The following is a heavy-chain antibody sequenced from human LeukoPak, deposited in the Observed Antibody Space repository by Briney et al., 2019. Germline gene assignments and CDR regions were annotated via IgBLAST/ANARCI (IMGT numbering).Heavy chain of an antibody. J-gene: IGHJ4*02. CDR2: IYSTGST. Sequence: SETLSLTCTVSGGSISSYYWSWIRQPAGKGLEWIGRIYSTGSTNYNPSLKGRVTMSVDTSKNQFSLRLRSGTAAATAVYYCAGQIASAGTAGFDFWGQGALVTVSS. V-gene: IGHV4-4*07. CDR1: GGSISSYY. D-gene: IGHD6-13*01. CDR3: AGQIASAGTAGFDF.